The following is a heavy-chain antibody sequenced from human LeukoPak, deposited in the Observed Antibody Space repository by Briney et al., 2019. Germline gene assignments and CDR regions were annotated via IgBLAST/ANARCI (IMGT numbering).Heavy chain of an antibody. CDR1: GYTFTGYY. D-gene: IGHD3-10*01. Sequence: GASVKVSRKASGYTFTGYYIHWVRQAPGQGLEWMGWINPNSGGTHFAQKFQGRVTVTRDTSISTAYMELSRLRSDDTAVYYCARVSGESLSGSFQLDYWGQGILVTVSS. CDR2: INPNSGGT. CDR3: ARVSGESLSGSFQLDY. V-gene: IGHV1-2*02. J-gene: IGHJ4*02.